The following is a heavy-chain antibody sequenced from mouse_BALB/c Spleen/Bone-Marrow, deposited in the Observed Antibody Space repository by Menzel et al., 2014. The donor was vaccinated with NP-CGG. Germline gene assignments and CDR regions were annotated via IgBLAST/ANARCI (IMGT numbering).Heavy chain of an antibody. CDR3: ARIHYYGRAWFAY. CDR1: GFTINDTY. J-gene: IGHJ3*01. Sequence: VQLQQSGAELVKPGASVTLSCTASGFTINDTYMHWVKQTPEQGLEWLGRIDPANGNTKYAPKFPGKATITADTSSNTAYLQLSSMTSEDTAVYYCARIHYYGRAWFAYWGQGTLVTVSA. D-gene: IGHD1-2*01. V-gene: IGHV14-3*02. CDR2: IDPANGNT.